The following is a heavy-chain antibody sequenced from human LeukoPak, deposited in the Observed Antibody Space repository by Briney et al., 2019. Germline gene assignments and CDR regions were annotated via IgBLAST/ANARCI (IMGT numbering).Heavy chain of an antibody. CDR3: ARALFRFGLYYDSSGYYYGGWFDP. CDR2: TYYRSKWNN. D-gene: IGHD3-22*01. J-gene: IGHJ5*02. Sequence: SQTLSLTCAISGDSVSSNSAAWSWIRQSPSRGLEWLGRTYYRSKWNNDYAVSVKSRITITPDTSKNQFSLQLNSVTPEYTAVYYCARALFRFGLYYDSSGYYYGGWFDPWGQGTLVTVSS. CDR1: GDSVSSNSAA. V-gene: IGHV6-1*01.